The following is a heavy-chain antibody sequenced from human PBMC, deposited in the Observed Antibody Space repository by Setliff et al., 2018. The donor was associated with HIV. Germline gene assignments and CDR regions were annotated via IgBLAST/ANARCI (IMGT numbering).Heavy chain of an antibody. CDR3: ARGSFDPYNGSFQHFDY. J-gene: IGHJ4*02. Sequence: GASVKVSCKASNYTLINCGVSWVRQAPGQGLEWMGWIGSYSGYTIYAQKFQDRLTMTTDTSTSTGYMELRSLRSDDTAVYFCARGSFDPYNGSFQHFDYWGQGTLVTVSS. V-gene: IGHV1-18*01. CDR2: IGSYSGYT. D-gene: IGHD1-26*01. CDR1: NYTLINCG.